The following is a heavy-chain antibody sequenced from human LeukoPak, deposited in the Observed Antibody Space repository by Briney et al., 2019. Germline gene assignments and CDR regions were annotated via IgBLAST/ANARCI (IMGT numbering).Heavy chain of an antibody. D-gene: IGHD1-26*01. Sequence: SETLSLTRTVSGGSINSYFWTWIRQPAGKGLEWIGRTYTGGSTNYNPSLKSRVTMSVDTSKNQFSLKLSSVTAADTAVYYCARQEGGIVGPYWGQGTLVTVSS. CDR1: GGSINSYF. J-gene: IGHJ4*02. CDR3: ARQEGGIVGPY. V-gene: IGHV4-4*07. CDR2: TYTGGST.